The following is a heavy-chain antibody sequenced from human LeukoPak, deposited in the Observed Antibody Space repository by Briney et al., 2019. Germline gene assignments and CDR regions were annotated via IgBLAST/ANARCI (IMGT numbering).Heavy chain of an antibody. V-gene: IGHV5-51*01. Sequence: GESLKISCKGSGYSFTSYWIGWVRQMPGKGLEWMGIIYPGDSDTRYSPSFQGQVTISADKSISTAYLQWSSLKASDTAMYYCARQRIAAAASGPVDYWGQGTLVTVSS. D-gene: IGHD6-13*01. CDR3: ARQRIAAAASGPVDY. CDR1: GYSFTSYW. J-gene: IGHJ4*02. CDR2: IYPGDSDT.